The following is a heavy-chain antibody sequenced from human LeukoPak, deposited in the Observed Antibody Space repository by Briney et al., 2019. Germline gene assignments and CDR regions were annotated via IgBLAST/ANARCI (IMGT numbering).Heavy chain of an antibody. D-gene: IGHD2-15*01. CDR3: VVGGSPGY. V-gene: IGHV3-74*01. Sequence: GGSMRLSCAASGLAFSAYKMHWVRQAPRKGLVWVSRISTDGYTTDYADFVQGRFTASRDSTKNTWSLEMNSLRAEDTAVYYCVVGGSPGYWGQGTLVTVSS. J-gene: IGHJ4*02. CDR1: GLAFSAYK. CDR2: ISTDGYTT.